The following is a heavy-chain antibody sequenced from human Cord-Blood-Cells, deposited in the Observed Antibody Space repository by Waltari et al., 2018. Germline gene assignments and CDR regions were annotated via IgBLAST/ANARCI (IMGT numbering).Heavy chain of an antibody. J-gene: IGHJ5*02. V-gene: IGHV4-39*01. CDR3: AVTVTNWFDP. D-gene: IGHD4-17*01. CDR1: GGSISSSSYY. Sequence: QLQLQESGPGLVKPSETLSLTCTVSGGSISSSSYYWGWIRQPPGKGLEWIGSIYYSGSAYYTPALKSRVTISVDTSKNQFSLKLSSVTAADTAVYYCAVTVTNWFDPWGQGTLVTVSS. CDR2: IYYSGSA.